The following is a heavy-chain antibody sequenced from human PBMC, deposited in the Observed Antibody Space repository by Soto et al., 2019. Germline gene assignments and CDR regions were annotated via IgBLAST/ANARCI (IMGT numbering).Heavy chain of an antibody. Sequence: QVQLVQSGAEVKKPGSSVKVSCKASGGTFSSYAISWVRQAPGQGLEWMGGIIPIFGTANYAQKFQGRVTITADKSTSTACIELSSLRSEDTAVYYCARTYCSGGSCNPPDYWGQGTPVTVSS. D-gene: IGHD2-15*01. V-gene: IGHV1-69*06. CDR1: GGTFSSYA. CDR2: IIPIFGTA. CDR3: ARTYCSGGSCNPPDY. J-gene: IGHJ4*02.